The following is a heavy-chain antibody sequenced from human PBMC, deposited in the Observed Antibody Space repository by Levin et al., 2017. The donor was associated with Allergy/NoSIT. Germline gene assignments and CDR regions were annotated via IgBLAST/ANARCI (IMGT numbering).Heavy chain of an antibody. D-gene: IGHD6-13*01. CDR3: ARARHSSRGGWFDP. J-gene: IGHJ5*02. Sequence: SGESLKISCSASGFTFNSFPMHWVRQSPGKGLEWVAVISKDGSNENYADSVKGRFTISRDNSKNTLYLQMTSVRPEDTAVYYCARARHSSRGGWFDPWGQGTLVTVSS. CDR1: GFTFNSFP. V-gene: IGHV3-30*04. CDR2: ISKDGSNE.